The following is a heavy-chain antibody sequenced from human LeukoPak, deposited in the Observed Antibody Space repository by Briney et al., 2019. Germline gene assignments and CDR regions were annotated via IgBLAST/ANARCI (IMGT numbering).Heavy chain of an antibody. Sequence: PGGSLRLSCAASGFTFTSYEMNWVRQAPGKGLEWVPYISSSGGTIHYADSVKGRFTISRDNAKNSLYLQMNSLRAEDTALYYCAREGRNWNDLDYWGQGTLVTVSS. CDR3: AREGRNWNDLDY. J-gene: IGHJ4*02. D-gene: IGHD1-20*01. V-gene: IGHV3-48*03. CDR1: GFTFTSYE. CDR2: ISSSGGTI.